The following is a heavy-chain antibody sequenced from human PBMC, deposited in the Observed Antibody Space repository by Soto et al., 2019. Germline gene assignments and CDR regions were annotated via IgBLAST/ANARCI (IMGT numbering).Heavy chain of an antibody. CDR3: ARDGQEMSTIGKY. Sequence: QVQLVESGGGLVKPGASLRLSCAASGFTFSDYYMSWIRQAPGKGLEWVSYISSSSSYTNYADSVKGRFNISRDNAKNSLYLQMNSLRAEDTAVYYCARDGQEMSTIGKYWGQGTLVTVSS. CDR2: ISSSSSYT. CDR1: GFTFSDYY. D-gene: IGHD1-1*01. V-gene: IGHV3-11*05. J-gene: IGHJ4*02.